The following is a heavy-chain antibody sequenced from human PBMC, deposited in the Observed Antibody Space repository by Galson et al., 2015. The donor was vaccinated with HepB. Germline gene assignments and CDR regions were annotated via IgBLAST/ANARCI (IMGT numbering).Heavy chain of an antibody. CDR2: ISSNGGST. V-gene: IGHV3-64D*06. J-gene: IGHJ6*02. Sequence: SLRLSCAASGFTFSSYAMHWVRQAPGKGLEYVSAISSNGGSTYYADSVKGRFTISRDNSKNTLYLQMSSLRAEDTAVYYCVKDLFMTTVVRPPLYYYYYGMDVWGQGTTVTVSS. CDR3: VKDLFMTTVVRPPLYYYYYGMDV. D-gene: IGHD4-23*01. CDR1: GFTFSSYA.